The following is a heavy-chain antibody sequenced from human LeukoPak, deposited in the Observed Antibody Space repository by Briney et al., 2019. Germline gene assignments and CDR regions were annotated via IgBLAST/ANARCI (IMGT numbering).Heavy chain of an antibody. CDR3: ARGGAGNFDY. Sequence: SETLSLTCTVSGGSISSYYWSWIRQPPGKGLECIGYIYYSGSIDYNPSLKSRVTISVDTSKNQFSLKLSSVTAADTAVYYCARGGAGNFDYWGQGTLVTVSS. V-gene: IGHV4-59*01. D-gene: IGHD6-19*01. J-gene: IGHJ4*02. CDR2: IYYSGSI. CDR1: GGSISSYY.